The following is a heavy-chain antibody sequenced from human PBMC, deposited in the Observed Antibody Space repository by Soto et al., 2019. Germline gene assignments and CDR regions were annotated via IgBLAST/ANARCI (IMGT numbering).Heavy chain of an antibody. CDR1: GFTFSSYG. V-gene: IGHV3-30*18. J-gene: IGHJ6*02. CDR2: ISYDGSNK. Sequence: GGSLRLSCAASGFTFSSYGMHWVRQAPGKGLEWVAVISYDGSNKYYADSVKGRFTISRDNSKNTLYLQMNSLRAEDTAVYYCAKDYDFWSGYYMRPNYGMDVWGQGTTV. CDR3: AKDYDFWSGYYMRPNYGMDV. D-gene: IGHD3-3*01.